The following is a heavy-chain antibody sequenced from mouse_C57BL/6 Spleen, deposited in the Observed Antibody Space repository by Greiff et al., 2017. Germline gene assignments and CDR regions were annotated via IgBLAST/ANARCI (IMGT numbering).Heavy chain of an antibody. CDR1: GYTFTDYY. V-gene: IGHV1-26*01. CDR3: SSFYYCGSSYFDY. CDR2: INPNNGGT. D-gene: IGHD1-1*01. Sequence: EVQLQQSGPELVKPWASVKISCKASGYTFTDYYMNWVKQSHGKSLEWIGDINPNNGGTSYNQKFKGTATLTVDKSTSTAYMELRSLTSEDSAAYSCSSFYYCGSSYFDYWGQGTTLSVSS. J-gene: IGHJ2*01.